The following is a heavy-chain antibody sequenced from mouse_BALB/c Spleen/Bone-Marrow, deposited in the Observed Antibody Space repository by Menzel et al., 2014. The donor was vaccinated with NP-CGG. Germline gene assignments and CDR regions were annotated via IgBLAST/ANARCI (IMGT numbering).Heavy chain of an antibody. D-gene: IGHD2-14*01. CDR1: GYTFTDYA. J-gene: IGHJ4*01. V-gene: IGHV1S137*01. Sequence: QVQLQQPGAELVRPGVSVKISCKGSGYTFTDYAMHWVKQSHAKSPEWIGVISTYYGDASYNQKFKGKATMTVDKSSSTAYMELARLTSEDSAIYYCAREVRDDYAMDYWGQGTSVTVSS. CDR2: ISTYYGDA. CDR3: AREVRDDYAMDY.